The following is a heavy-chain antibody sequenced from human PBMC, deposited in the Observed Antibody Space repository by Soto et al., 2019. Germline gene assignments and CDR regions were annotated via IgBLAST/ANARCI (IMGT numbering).Heavy chain of an antibody. J-gene: IGHJ6*02. CDR3: SGGIAADAYYYYYGMAV. CDR2: IKSKTDGGTT. CDR1: GFTFSNAW. Sequence: PGGSLRLSCAASGFTFSNAWMSWVRQAPGKGLEWVGRIKSKTDGGTTDYAAPVKGRFTISRDDSKNTLYLQMNSLKTEDTAVYYCSGGIAADAYYYYYGMAVWGQGTTVTVSS. V-gene: IGHV3-15*01. D-gene: IGHD6-13*01.